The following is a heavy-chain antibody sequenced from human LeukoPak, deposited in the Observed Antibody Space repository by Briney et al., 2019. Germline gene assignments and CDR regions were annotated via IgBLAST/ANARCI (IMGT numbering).Heavy chain of an antibody. CDR3: ARGGYSYGHDY. CDR1: GFTVSSNY. CDR2: IYSGGST. V-gene: IGHV3-53*01. D-gene: IGHD5-18*01. Sequence: TGGSLRLSCAASGFTVSSNYMSWVRQAPGKGLEWVSVIYSGGSTCYAGSVKGRFTISRDNSKNTLYLQMNSLRAEDTAVYYCARGGYSYGHDYWGQGTLVTVSS. J-gene: IGHJ4*02.